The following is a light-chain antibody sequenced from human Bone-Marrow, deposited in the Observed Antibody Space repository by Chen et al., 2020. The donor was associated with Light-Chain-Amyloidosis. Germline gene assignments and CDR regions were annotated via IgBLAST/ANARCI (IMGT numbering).Light chain of an antibody. J-gene: IGLJ3*02. CDR3: QVWDRSSDSPV. CDR1: NIGTTS. V-gene: IGLV3-21*02. CDR2: DDS. Sequence: SYVLTQPSSVSVAPVQTATIACGGNNIGTTSLHWYQQTPGQAPLLVVYDDSDRPSGIPERLSGSNSGNTATLTISRVEAGDEADYYCQVWDRSSDSPVFGGGTKLTVL.